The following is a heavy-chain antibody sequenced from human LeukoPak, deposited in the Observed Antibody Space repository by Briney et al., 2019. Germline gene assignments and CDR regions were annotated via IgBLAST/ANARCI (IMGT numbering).Heavy chain of an antibody. V-gene: IGHV1-46*01. CDR2: INPSGGST. CDR3: VRDITMVRGVLADYYDGMDV. CDR1: GYTFTSYY. J-gene: IGHJ6*02. Sequence: GASVKVSCKASGYTFTSYYMHWVRQAPGQGLEWMGIINPSGGSTSYAQKFQGRVTMTRDTSTSTVYMELSSLRSEDTAVYYCVRDITMVRGVLADYYDGMDVWGQGTTVTVSS. D-gene: IGHD3-10*01.